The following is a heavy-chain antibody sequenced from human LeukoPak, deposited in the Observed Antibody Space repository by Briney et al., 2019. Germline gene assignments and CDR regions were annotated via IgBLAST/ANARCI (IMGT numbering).Heavy chain of an antibody. CDR2: ISGSDTGT. CDR3: AKSGIAAAGTKGRNWFDP. J-gene: IGHJ5*02. CDR1: GFTFSTYA. Sequence: GGSLRLSCAASGFTFSTYAMSWVRQAPGKGLEWVSAISGSDTGTYYADSVRGRFTISRDNSKNTLYLQMNSLRAEDTAVYYCAKSGIAAAGTKGRNWFDPWGQGTLVTVSS. V-gene: IGHV3-23*01. D-gene: IGHD6-13*01.